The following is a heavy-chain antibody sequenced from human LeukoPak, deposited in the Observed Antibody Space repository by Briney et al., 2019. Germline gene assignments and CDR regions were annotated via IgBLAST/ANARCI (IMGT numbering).Heavy chain of an antibody. CDR3: ARGGYSSGSRPYNWFDP. Sequence: ASVKVSCKASGYTFTSYYMHWVRQAPGQGLEWMGIINPSGGSTSHAQKFQGRVTMTRDTSTSTVYMELSSLRSEDTAVYYCARGGYSSGSRPYNWFDPWGQGTLVTVSS. CDR1: GYTFTSYY. J-gene: IGHJ5*02. V-gene: IGHV1-46*01. CDR2: INPSGGST. D-gene: IGHD6-19*01.